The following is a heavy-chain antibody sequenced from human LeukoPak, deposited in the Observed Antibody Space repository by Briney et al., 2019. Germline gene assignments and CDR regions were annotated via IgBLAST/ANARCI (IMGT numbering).Heavy chain of an antibody. CDR1: GGSISSSSYY. D-gene: IGHD5-12*01. J-gene: IGHJ4*02. V-gene: IGHV4-39*07. Sequence: PSETLSLTCTVSGGSISSSSYYWGWIRQPPGKGLEWIGSIYYSGSTYYNPSLKSRVTISVDTSKNQFSLKLNSVTAADTAVYYCARVSGYDWESSYDYWGQGTLVTVSS. CDR3: ARVSGYDWESSYDY. CDR2: IYYSGST.